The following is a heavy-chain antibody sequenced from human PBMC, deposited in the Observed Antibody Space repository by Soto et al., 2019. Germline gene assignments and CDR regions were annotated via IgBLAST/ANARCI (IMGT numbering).Heavy chain of an antibody. Sequence: QVQLQESGPGLVKPSQTLSLTSTVSGGSISSGGYYWSWIRQHPGKGLEWIGYIYYSGSTYYNPSLKSRVTISVDTSKNQFSLKLSSVTAADKAVYYCARSSTSANYFDYWGQGTLVTVFS. V-gene: IGHV4-31*03. CDR3: ARSSTSANYFDY. D-gene: IGHD2-2*01. CDR1: GGSISSGGYY. J-gene: IGHJ4*02. CDR2: IYYSGST.